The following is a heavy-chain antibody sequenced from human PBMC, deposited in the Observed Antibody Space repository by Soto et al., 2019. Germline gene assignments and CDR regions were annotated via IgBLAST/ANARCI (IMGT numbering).Heavy chain of an antibody. CDR3: ARAGDYPLTGAFDV. CDR1: GGSISSNNW. D-gene: IGHD4-17*01. Sequence: LSLTCAVSGGSISSNNWWSWVRQPPGKGLEWIGEIYHSGSTNYNPSLKSRVTISVDKSKNEFSLKLGSVTAADTAMYYCARAGDYPLTGAFDVWGQGTMVTVS. V-gene: IGHV4-4*02. J-gene: IGHJ3*01. CDR2: IYHSGST.